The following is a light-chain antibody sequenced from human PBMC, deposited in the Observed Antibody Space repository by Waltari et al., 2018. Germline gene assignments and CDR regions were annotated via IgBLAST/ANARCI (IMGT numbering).Light chain of an antibody. CDR1: QSISTY. CDR2: AAS. CDR3: QQSYSSPFT. Sequence: DIQMTQPPSSLSASVGDRVTITCRASQSISTYLNWYQKKPGEAPKLLIFAASSLQYGVSSRFRGSGSGTDFTLTISSLQPEDSATYYCQQSYSSPFTFGPGTKVDI. J-gene: IGKJ3*01. V-gene: IGKV1-39*01.